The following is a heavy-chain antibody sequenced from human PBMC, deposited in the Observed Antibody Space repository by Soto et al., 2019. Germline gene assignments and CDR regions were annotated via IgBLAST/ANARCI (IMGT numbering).Heavy chain of an antibody. Sequence: PSETLSLTCNVSGGSISSTSNYWGWIRQPPGKGLEWIGSIYYTGSTYYNPSPKSRVTMSVDTPKNQFSLKLSTVTAADTAVYYCARLGWRDGYNNLLDYWGQGTLVTVSS. CDR3: ARLGWRDGYNNLLDY. CDR1: GGSISSTSNY. CDR2: IYYTGST. J-gene: IGHJ4*02. D-gene: IGHD4-4*01. V-gene: IGHV4-39*01.